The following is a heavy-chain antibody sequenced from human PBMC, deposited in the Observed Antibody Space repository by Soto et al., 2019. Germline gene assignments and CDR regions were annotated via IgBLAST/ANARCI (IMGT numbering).Heavy chain of an antibody. CDR1: GFTFSSYA. Sequence: EVQLLESGGGLVQPGGSLRLSCAASGFTFSSYAMSWVRQAPGKGLEWVSAISGSGGSTYYADSVKGRFTISRDNSKNTLYLQMNSLRAEDTAVYYCATREVRGVGNPGGGNYYYGMDVWGQGTTVTVSS. D-gene: IGHD3-10*01. J-gene: IGHJ6*02. CDR2: ISGSGGST. V-gene: IGHV3-23*01. CDR3: ATREVRGVGNPGGGNYYYGMDV.